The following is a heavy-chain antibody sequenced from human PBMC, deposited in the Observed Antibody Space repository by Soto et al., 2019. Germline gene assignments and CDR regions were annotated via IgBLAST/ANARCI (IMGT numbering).Heavy chain of an antibody. D-gene: IGHD3-10*01. CDR1: GFTFSSYS. J-gene: IGHJ4*02. CDR3: ARGERGSGSYSLDFDY. V-gene: IGHV3-21*01. Sequence: EVQLVESGGGLVKPGGSLRLSCAASGFTFSSYSMNWVRQAPGKGLEWVSSISSSSSYIYYADSVKGRFTISRDNAKNSLYLQMNSLRAEDTAVYYCARGERGSGSYSLDFDYWGQGTLVTASS. CDR2: ISSSSSYI.